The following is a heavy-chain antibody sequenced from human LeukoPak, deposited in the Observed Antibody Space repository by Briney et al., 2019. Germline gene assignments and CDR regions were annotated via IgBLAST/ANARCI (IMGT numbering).Heavy chain of an antibody. CDR2: IIPILGIA. CDR1: GGTFSSYA. Sequence: SVKVSCKASGGTFSSYAISWVRQAPGQGLEWMGRIIPILGIANYAQKFQGRVTITADKSTSTAYMELTSLRSEDTAVYYCATDIVVVPAVKAELFDYSGQRSLVTLSS. D-gene: IGHD2-2*01. J-gene: IGHJ4*02. V-gene: IGHV1-69*04. CDR3: ATDIVVVPAVKAELFDY.